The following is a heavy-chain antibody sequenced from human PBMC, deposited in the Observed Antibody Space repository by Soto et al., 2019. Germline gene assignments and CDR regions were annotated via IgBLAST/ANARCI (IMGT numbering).Heavy chain of an antibody. CDR2: IYTSGST. V-gene: IGHV4-4*07. D-gene: IGHD5-18*01. CDR3: ATEASRLQLWLRGFDP. Sequence: TSETLSLTCTVSGGSISSYYWSWIRQPAGKGLEWIGRIYTSGSTNYNPSPKSRVTMSVDTSKNQFSLKLSSVTAADTAVYYCATEASRLQLWLRGFDPWGQGTLVTVSS. J-gene: IGHJ5*02. CDR1: GGSISSYY.